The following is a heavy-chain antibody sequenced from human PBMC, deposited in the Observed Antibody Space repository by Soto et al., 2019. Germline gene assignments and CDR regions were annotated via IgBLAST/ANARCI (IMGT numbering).Heavy chain of an antibody. CDR1: GFTFSSYG. Sequence: QAQLVESGGGVVQPGRSLRLACAASGFTFSSYGMHWVRQAPDKGLEWVAVISYDGSKKYYADCVKGRFTISRDNSKNTLYLQMNSLRAEDTAVYYCAKDRDYYDSSGYSGGSFDYWGQGTLVTVSS. CDR3: AKDRDYYDSSGYSGGSFDY. J-gene: IGHJ4*02. CDR2: ISYDGSKK. V-gene: IGHV3-30*18. D-gene: IGHD3-22*01.